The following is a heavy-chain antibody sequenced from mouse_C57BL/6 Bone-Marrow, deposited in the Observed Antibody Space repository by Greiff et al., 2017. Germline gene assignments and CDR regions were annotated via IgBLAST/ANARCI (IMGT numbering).Heavy chain of an antibody. CDR3: TSPLYEGRAMDY. D-gene: IGHD1-1*01. V-gene: IGHV14-4*01. Sequence: EVQLQQSGAELVRPGASVKLSCTASGFNIKDDYMPWVKQRPEQGLEWIGWIDPENGDTEYASKFQGKATITADTSSNTAYLQLSSLTSEDTAVYYCTSPLYEGRAMDYWGQGTSVTVSS. CDR1: GFNIKDDY. CDR2: IDPENGDT. J-gene: IGHJ4*01.